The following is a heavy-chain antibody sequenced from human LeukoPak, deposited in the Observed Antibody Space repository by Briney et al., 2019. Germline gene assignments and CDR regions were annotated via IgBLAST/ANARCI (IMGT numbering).Heavy chain of an antibody. Sequence: SETRSLTCTVSGGSISSSNYYWGWIRQPPGKGLEWIGSIYYSGSTYYNPSLKSRVTISVDTSKNQFSLKLSSVTAADTAVYYCARRGINYNYFDYWGQGSLVTVSS. D-gene: IGHD5-24*01. CDR3: ARRGINYNYFDY. V-gene: IGHV4-39*01. CDR2: IYYSGST. J-gene: IGHJ4*02. CDR1: GGSISSSNYY.